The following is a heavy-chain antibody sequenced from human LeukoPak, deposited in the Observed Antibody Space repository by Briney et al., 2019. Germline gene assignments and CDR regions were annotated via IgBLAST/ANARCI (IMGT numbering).Heavy chain of an antibody. D-gene: IGHD3-10*01. CDR2: IRGSGGST. J-gene: IGHJ3*02. CDR1: GFTFSSYG. Sequence: PGGSLRLSCAASGFTFSSYGMNWVRQAPGKGLEWVSTIRGSGGSTYYADSVKGRFTISRDNSNNTLSLQMNRLRDEDTAVYYCAKDQWWFGELHAFDIWGQGTMVTVSS. V-gene: IGHV3-23*01. CDR3: AKDQWWFGELHAFDI.